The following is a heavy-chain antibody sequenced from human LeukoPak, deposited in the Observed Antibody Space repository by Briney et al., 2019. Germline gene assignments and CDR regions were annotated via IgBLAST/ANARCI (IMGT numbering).Heavy chain of an antibody. D-gene: IGHD2-21*02. CDR3: ARFCGGDCYGVGSDY. Sequence: PSETLSLTCTVTGGSISSGSYYWSWIRQPAGKGLEWIGRIYTSGSTNYHPSLKSRVTISVDTSKNQFSLKLSSVTAADTAVYYCARFCGGDCYGVGSDYWSQGTLVTVSS. CDR2: IYTSGST. V-gene: IGHV4-61*02. CDR1: GGSISSGSYY. J-gene: IGHJ4*02.